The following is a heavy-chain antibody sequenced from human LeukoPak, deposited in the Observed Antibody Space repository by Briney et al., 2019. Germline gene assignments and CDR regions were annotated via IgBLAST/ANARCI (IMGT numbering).Heavy chain of an antibody. J-gene: IGHJ4*02. D-gene: IGHD5-24*01. V-gene: IGHV3-30*04. Sequence: GGSLRLSCAASGFAFSSYAMHWVRQAPGKGLEWVAVISYDGSNKYYADSVKGRFTISRDNSKNTLYLQMNSLRAEDTAVYYCARGKRWLDYWGQGTLVTVSS. CDR3: ARGKRWLDY. CDR1: GFAFSSYA. CDR2: ISYDGSNK.